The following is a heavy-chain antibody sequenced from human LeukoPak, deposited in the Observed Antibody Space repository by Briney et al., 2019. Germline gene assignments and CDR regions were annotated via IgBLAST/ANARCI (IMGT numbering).Heavy chain of an antibody. CDR1: GFTFSDYY. CDR3: AREPTRHYDSSGYYAH. V-gene: IGHV3-11*01. Sequence: PGGSLRLSCAASGFTFSDYYMSWIRQAPGKGLEWISYISSSGGTIYYADSVKGRFTISRDNAKKSLYLQMNSLRAEDTAVYYCAREPTRHYDSSGYYAHWGQGTLVTVSS. D-gene: IGHD3-22*01. CDR2: ISSSGGTI. J-gene: IGHJ4*02.